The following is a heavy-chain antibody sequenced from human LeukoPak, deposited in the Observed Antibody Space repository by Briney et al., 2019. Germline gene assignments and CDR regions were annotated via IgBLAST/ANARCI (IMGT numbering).Heavy chain of an antibody. CDR3: GKTTVGYSSGRYPGWPIDY. D-gene: IGHD6-19*01. V-gene: IGHV3-23*01. CDR2: VFGSGGSA. CDR1: GFTFNSYA. J-gene: IGHJ4*02. Sequence: GGSLRLSCVASGFTFNSYAMYWVRQAPGKGLQWVAGVFGSGGSANYTDSVEGRFTIFRDNSKNTVYLQMSSLRAEDTAVYYCGKTTVGYSSGRYPGWPIDYWGQGTLVTVSS.